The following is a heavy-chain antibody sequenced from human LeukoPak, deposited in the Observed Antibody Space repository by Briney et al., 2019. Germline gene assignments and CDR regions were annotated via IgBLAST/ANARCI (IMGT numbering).Heavy chain of an antibody. CDR2: ISPTGGT. J-gene: IGHJ4*02. CDR3: ARRSVTRWYYSD. V-gene: IGHV4-4*09. D-gene: IGHD3-10*01. CDR1: GGSISSYY. Sequence: SETLSLTCSGSGGSISSYYWSWIRQPPGKGLEWIGYISPTGGTNYNPSLTSRATVSVDTSKNLFSLELDPVTAADTAVYFCARRSVTRWYYSDWGQGTLVTVSS.